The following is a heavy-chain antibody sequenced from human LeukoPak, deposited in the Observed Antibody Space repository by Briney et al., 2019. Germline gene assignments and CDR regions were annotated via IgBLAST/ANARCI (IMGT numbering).Heavy chain of an antibody. V-gene: IGHV1-2*02. CDR3: ARERLASDY. J-gene: IGHJ4*02. CDR2: FNPNNAGT. Sequence: LEWMGWFNPNNAGTNYAQKFHGRVTMTRATSMNTTYMELSRLRSDDTAVYYCARERLASDYWGQGTLVTVSS. D-gene: IGHD6-19*01.